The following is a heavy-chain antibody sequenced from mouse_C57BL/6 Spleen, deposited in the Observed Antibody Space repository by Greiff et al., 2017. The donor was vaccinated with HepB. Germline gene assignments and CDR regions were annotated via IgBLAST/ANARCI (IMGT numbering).Heavy chain of an antibody. J-gene: IGHJ1*03. V-gene: IGHV6-3*01. D-gene: IGHD4-1*01. CDR2: IRLKSDNYAT. CDR1: GFTFSNYW. CDR3: TGNGTGWYFDV. Sequence: EVKLMESGGGLVQPGGSMKLSCVASGFTFSNYWMNWVRQSPEKGLEWVAQIRLKSDNYATHYAESVKGRFTISRDDAKSSVYLQMNNLRAEDTGIYYCTGNGTGWYFDVWGTGTTVTVSS.